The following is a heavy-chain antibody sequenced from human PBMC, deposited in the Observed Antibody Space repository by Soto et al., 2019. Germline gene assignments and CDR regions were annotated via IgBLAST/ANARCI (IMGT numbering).Heavy chain of an antibody. CDR3: ARDSGWYRIDY. V-gene: IGHV4-34*01. CDR2: INHSGST. J-gene: IGHJ4*01. CDR1: GGSFSGYY. Sequence: PSETLSLTCAVYGGSFSGYYWSWIRQPPGKGLEWIGEINHSGSTNYNPSLKSRVTISVDTPKNQFSLNLSSVTAADTAMYYCARDSGWYRIDYWGQGTLVTVSS. D-gene: IGHD6-13*01.